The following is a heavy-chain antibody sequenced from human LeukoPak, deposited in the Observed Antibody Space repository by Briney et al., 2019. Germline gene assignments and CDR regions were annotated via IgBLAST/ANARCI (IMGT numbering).Heavy chain of an antibody. CDR1: GGSISTYF. J-gene: IGHJ4*02. D-gene: IGHD6-13*01. CDR3: ARLLHSSIWPNTFDY. CDR2: ISYSGST. V-gene: IGHV4-59*08. Sequence: TPSETLSLTCTVSGGSISTYFWSWIRQPPGKGLEWIGYISYSGSTNYNPSLKSRVTISVDTSKNQFSLKLSSLTAADTAVYYCARLLHSSIWPNTFDYWGQGTLVTVSS.